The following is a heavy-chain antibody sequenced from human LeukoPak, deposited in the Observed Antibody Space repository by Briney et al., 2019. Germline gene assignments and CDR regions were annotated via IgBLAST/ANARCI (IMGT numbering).Heavy chain of an antibody. CDR2: IDWDDDK. CDR3: ARLKYGNNYFGY. J-gene: IGHJ4*02. Sequence: SGPALVKPTQTLTLTCTFSGFSLSTSGMRVSWIRQPPGKALEWLARIDWDDDKFYNSTLETRLTIYKDTSKNQVVLTMTNMDPVETVTYYCARLKYGNNYFGYWGQGILVTVSS. V-gene: IGHV2-70*04. CDR1: GFSLSTSGMR. D-gene: IGHD2/OR15-2a*01.